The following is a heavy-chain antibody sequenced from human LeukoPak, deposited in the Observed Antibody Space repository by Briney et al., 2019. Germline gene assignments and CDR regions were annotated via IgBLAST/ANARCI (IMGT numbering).Heavy chain of an antibody. Sequence: GGSLRLSCAASGFTFSDYYMSWIRQAPGKGLEWVGRIKSKADAETTDYAAPVKGRFSISRDDSRDTLYLQMNSLRAEDTAVYYCAKTHRGSVVVAAPFDYWGQGTLVTVSS. CDR1: GFTFSDYY. CDR3: AKTHRGSVVVAAPFDY. V-gene: IGHV3-15*01. D-gene: IGHD2-15*01. J-gene: IGHJ4*02. CDR2: IKSKADAETT.